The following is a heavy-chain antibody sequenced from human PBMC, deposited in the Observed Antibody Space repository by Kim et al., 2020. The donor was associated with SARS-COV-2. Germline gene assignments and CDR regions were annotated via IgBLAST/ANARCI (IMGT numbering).Heavy chain of an antibody. CDR2: ISGDGSST. CDR1: GFTFDDYT. CDR3: AKKRSGTRSDGSQFDS. J-gene: IGHJ4*02. Sequence: GGSLRLSCEASGFTFDDYTMHWVRQPPGKGLEWVSLISGDGSSTYYADSVEGRFTISRDNSKDSLYLQMNSLRTEDTALYYCAKKRSGTRSDGSQFDSWGQGTLVTVSS. V-gene: IGHV3-43*02. D-gene: IGHD5-18*01.